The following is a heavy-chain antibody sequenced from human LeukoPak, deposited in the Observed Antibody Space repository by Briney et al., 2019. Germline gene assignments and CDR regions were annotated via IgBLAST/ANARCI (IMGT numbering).Heavy chain of an antibody. D-gene: IGHD2-15*01. CDR2: IYYSVIT. CDR1: GGSISTYY. Sequence: SETLSLTCTVSGGSISTYYWSWIRQPPGKGLEWIGHIYYSVITNVTPSLKTRFTIAVDTPKNHLSLRRSSMTAAGTAVYYCARHICTGGSCYWFYPWGERTLVT. J-gene: IGHJ5*02. V-gene: IGHV4-59*08. CDR3: ARHICTGGSCYWFYP.